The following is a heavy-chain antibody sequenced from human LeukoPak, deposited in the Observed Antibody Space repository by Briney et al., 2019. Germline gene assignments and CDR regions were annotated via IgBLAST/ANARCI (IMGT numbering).Heavy chain of an antibody. V-gene: IGHV3-13*01. CDR1: GVIFSNYD. CDR2: IGTAGDT. Sequence: GGSLRLSCAASGVIFSNYDMHWVRQAAGKGLEWVSGIGTAGDTYYPGSVKGRFTISREDAKNSLYLHMNSLSAGDTAMYYCASSPAYSSSWYAIDTWGQGTLVTVSS. CDR3: ASSPAYSSSWYAIDT. D-gene: IGHD6-13*01. J-gene: IGHJ5*02.